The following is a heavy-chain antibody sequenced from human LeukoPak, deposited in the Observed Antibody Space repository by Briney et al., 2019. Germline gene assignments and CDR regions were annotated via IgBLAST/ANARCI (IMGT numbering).Heavy chain of an antibody. Sequence: EPGRSLRLSCAASGFTFSSYAMHWVRQAPGKGLEWVAVISYDGSNKYYADSVKGRFTISRDNSKNTLYLQMNSLRAEDTAVYYCAKDRGSYSNLLDAFDIWGQGTMVTVSS. D-gene: IGHD1-26*01. CDR2: ISYDGSNK. J-gene: IGHJ3*02. CDR1: GFTFSSYA. V-gene: IGHV3-30*04. CDR3: AKDRGSYSNLLDAFDI.